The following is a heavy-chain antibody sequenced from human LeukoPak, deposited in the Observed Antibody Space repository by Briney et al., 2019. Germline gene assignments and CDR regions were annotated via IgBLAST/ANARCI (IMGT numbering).Heavy chain of an antibody. J-gene: IGHJ4*02. CDR3: ARDLGYGDNGSYFDY. CDR2: VAHKGPT. Sequence: SETLSLTCAVYGAALSEYYWSWIRQSPGKGLEWIGEVAHKGPTVYSPTLNRKYNPSLKSRVTISVDKSKNQFSLKLTSVTAADTAVYYCARDLGYGDNGSYFDYWGQGTLVTVSS. CDR1: GAALSEYY. V-gene: IGHV4-59*12. D-gene: IGHD4-17*01.